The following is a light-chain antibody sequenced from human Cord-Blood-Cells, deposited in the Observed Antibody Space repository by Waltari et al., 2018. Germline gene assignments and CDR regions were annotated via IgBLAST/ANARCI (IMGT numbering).Light chain of an antibody. J-gene: IGLJ2*01. CDR2: GKN. V-gene: IGLV3-19*01. CDR3: NSRDSSGNHLV. Sequence: SSELTQDPAVSVALGPTASITCQGDTLRSYYSSWYQQKPGQAPVLVIYGKNNRPAGIPDRFSGSSSGNTASLTITGAQAEDEADYYCNSRDSSGNHLVFGGGTKLTVL. CDR1: TLRSYY.